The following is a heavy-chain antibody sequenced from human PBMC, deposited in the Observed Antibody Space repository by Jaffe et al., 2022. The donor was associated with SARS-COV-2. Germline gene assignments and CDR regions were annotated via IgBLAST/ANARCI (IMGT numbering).Heavy chain of an antibody. CDR3: ARAPILWFGETPGSFDS. CDR2: IKQYGSEK. J-gene: IGHJ4*01. Sequence: EVQLVESGGGLVQPGGSLRLSCAASGFTFNNCWMNWVRQAPGKGLEWVANIKQYGSEKYYVDSVKGRFTVSADSAKNSLYLQMNGLRAEDTAVYYCARAPILWFGETPGSFDSWGHGTLVTVSS. CDR1: GFTFNNCW. V-gene: IGHV3-7*01. D-gene: IGHD3-10*01.